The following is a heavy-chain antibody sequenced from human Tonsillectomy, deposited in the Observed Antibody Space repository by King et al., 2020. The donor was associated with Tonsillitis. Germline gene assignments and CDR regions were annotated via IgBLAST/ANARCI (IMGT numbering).Heavy chain of an antibody. CDR3: AHRRLYSGLDY. CDR2: IHWNDVV. J-gene: IGHJ4*02. CDR1: GFSLTTSGVG. D-gene: IGHD2-21*01. Sequence: KESGPPLVKPTQTLTLTCTFSGFSLTTSGVGVAWIRQPPRKAPEWLADIHWNDVVNYSPSLKSRVTITKDTSKNQVVLTMTNMDPVDTATYFCAHRRLYSGLDYWGQGSLVTVSS. V-gene: IGHV2-5*01.